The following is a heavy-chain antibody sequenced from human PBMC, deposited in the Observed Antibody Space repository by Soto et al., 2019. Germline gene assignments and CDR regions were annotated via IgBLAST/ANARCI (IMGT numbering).Heavy chain of an antibody. CDR3: AKDIHSGYEFPTVPRPLLDV. D-gene: IGHD5-12*01. CDR1: GFTFSSYA. CDR2: ISGSGGST. V-gene: IGHV3-23*01. Sequence: GGSLRLSCAASGFTFSSYAMSWVRQAPGKGLEWVSAISGSGGSTYYADSVKGRFTISRDNSKNTLYLQMNSLRAEDTAVYYCAKDIHSGYEFPTVPRPLLDVWGKGTTVTVSS. J-gene: IGHJ6*04.